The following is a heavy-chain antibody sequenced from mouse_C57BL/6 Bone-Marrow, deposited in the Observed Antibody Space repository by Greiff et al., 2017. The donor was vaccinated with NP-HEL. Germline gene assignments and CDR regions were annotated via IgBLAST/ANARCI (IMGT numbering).Heavy chain of an antibody. CDR2: IDPEDGDT. D-gene: IGHD4-1*01. Sequence: VQLQQSGAELVKPGASVKLSCTASGFNIKDYYMHWVKQRTEQGLEWIGRIDPEDGDTKYASKFQGKATITADTSSNTAYLQLSSLTSEDTAVYYCARYWDESAMDYWGQGTSVTVSS. CDR3: ARYWDESAMDY. CDR1: GFNIKDYY. J-gene: IGHJ4*01. V-gene: IGHV14-2*01.